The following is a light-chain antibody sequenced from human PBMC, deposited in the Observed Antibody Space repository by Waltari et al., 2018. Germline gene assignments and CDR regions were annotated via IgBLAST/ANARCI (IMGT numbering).Light chain of an antibody. CDR3: QQYNNWPYT. CDR1: ESVGNN. J-gene: IGKJ2*01. V-gene: IGKV3-15*01. Sequence: IVMTQSPATLSVSPGRRATLSCRASESVGNNFACYQQKPGQAPRLLIYGASSRATGIPARFSASGSRTEFVLTISSLQSEDSAVYYCQQYNNWPYTFGQGTKLEIK. CDR2: GAS.